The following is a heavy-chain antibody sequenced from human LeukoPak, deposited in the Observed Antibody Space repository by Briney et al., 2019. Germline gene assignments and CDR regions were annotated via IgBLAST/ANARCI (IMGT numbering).Heavy chain of an antibody. Sequence: SETLPLTCTVSGGSISSSSYYWGWIRQPPGKGLEWIGSIYYSGSTYYNPSLKSRVTISVDTSKNQFSLKLSSVTAADTAVYYCARDNQPVVVIPPSWFDPWGQGTLVTVSS. CDR3: ARDNQPVVVIPPSWFDP. CDR2: IYYSGST. J-gene: IGHJ5*02. D-gene: IGHD3-22*01. V-gene: IGHV4-39*07. CDR1: GGSISSSSYY.